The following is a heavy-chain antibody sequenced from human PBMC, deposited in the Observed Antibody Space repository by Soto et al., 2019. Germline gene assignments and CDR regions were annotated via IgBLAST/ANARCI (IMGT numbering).Heavy chain of an antibody. CDR1: VFTFISYS. J-gene: IGHJ4*02. Sequence: PGRSLRLSCVSSVFTFISYSMSWVRQAPGKGLEWVSGFRAGGDDGTTYYADSVKGRFTISRDNSKHTLFLQMNSLRAEDTAIYYCAKKVNSGSGSQYFDYFGQGTLVTVSS. D-gene: IGHD3-10*01. CDR3: AKKVNSGSGSQYFDY. V-gene: IGHV3-23*01. CDR2: FRAGGDDGTT.